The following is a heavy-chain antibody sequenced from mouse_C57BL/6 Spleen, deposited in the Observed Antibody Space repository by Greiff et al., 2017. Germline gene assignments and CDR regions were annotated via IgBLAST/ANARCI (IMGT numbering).Heavy chain of an antibody. D-gene: IGHD1-1*01. Sequence: EVMLVESGGGLVKPGGSLKLSCAASGFTFSDYGMHWVRQAPAKGLEWVAYISSGSSTIYYADTVKGRFTISRDNAKNTLFLQMTSLRSEDTAMYYCARGPHYYGSSYGFAYWGQGTLVTVSA. V-gene: IGHV5-17*01. J-gene: IGHJ3*01. CDR3: ARGPHYYGSSYGFAY. CDR1: GFTFSDYG. CDR2: ISSGSSTI.